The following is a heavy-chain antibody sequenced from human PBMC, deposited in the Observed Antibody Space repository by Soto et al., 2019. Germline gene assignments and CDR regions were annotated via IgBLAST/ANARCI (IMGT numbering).Heavy chain of an antibody. V-gene: IGHV1-18*04. CDR3: ARGARILLWFGELLDTSFDY. D-gene: IGHD3-10*01. J-gene: IGHJ4*02. CDR1: GYSFTSYG. Sequence: GAAVKVSCKASGYSFTSYGISWVRQAPGQGLEWMGWISAYNGNTNYAQKLQGRVTMTTDTSTSTAYMELRSLRSDDTAVYYCARGARILLWFGELLDTSFDYWGPGTLVTVYS. CDR2: ISAYNGNT.